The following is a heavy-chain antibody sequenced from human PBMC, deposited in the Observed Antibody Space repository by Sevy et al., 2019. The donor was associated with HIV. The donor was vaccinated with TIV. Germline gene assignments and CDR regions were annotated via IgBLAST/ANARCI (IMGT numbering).Heavy chain of an antibody. D-gene: IGHD3-22*01. V-gene: IGHV3-13*01. CDR1: GFSFSSYD. Sequence: GGSLRLSCAASGFSFSSYDMHWVRQATGKGLEWVSAIGTTGDTYYPGSVKGRFTISRENAKNSLYLQMNSLRAGDTAIYYCAREGYCYDSSGYSRHYYYYGMDVWGQGTTVTVSS. J-gene: IGHJ6*02. CDR2: IGTTGDT. CDR3: AREGYCYDSSGYSRHYYYYGMDV.